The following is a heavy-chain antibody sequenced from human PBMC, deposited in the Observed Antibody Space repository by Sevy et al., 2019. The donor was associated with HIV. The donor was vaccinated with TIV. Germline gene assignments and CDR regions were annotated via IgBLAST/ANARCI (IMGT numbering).Heavy chain of an antibody. CDR2: CYYSGST. V-gene: IGHV4-59*01. J-gene: IGHJ4*02. CDR1: GGSISSYY. Sequence: SETLSLTCTVSGGSISSYYWSWIRQPPGKGLEWIGSCYYSGSTNYNPSLRSRVTISVDTSKNQFSLKLSSVTAADTAVYYCARDRGYSGYDYDYWGQGTLVTVSS. CDR3: ARDRGYSGYDYDY. D-gene: IGHD5-12*01.